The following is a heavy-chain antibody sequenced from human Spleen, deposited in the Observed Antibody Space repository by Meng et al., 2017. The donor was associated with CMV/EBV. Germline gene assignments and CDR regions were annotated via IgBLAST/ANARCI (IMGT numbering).Heavy chain of an antibody. V-gene: IGHV1-2*02. D-gene: IGHD3-22*01. CDR3: ARDTPHLIYYDSSGYSDY. CDR1: GYTFSGYY. Sequence: ASVKVSCKASGYTFSGYYMHLVRQAPGQGLEWMGWINPKSGGTNYAQKFQGRVTMTRDTSISTAYMELSRLRSDDTAVYYCARDTPHLIYYDSSGYSDYWGQGTLVTVSS. CDR2: INPKSGGT. J-gene: IGHJ4*02.